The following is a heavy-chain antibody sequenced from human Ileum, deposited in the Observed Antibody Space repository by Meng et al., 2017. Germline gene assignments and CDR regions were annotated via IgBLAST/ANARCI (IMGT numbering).Heavy chain of an antibody. J-gene: IGHJ4*02. CDR2: ISGDGSFV. CDR3: GADY. Sequence: VHLQARGLELVRPSETRSLNCSVSGGSCSSPGYQWGLIRQPPGKGLEWVSSISGDGSFVDYSGSVKGRFTVSRDNAKNSLYLEMNRLRADDSAVYYCGADYWGQGTLVTVSS. CDR1: GGSCSSPG. V-gene: IGHV3-21*01.